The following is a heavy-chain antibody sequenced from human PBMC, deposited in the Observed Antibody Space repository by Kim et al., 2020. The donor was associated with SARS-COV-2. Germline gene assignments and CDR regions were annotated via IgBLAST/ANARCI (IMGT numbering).Heavy chain of an antibody. CDR3: ARSIGLGGPNGPGDY. V-gene: IGHV1-18*01. CDR1: GYTFTSYG. D-gene: IGHD2-8*01. Sequence: ASVKVSCKASGYTFTSYGISWVRQAPGQGLEWMGWISAYNGNTNYARKLQGRVTMTTDTSTSTAYMELRSLRSDDTAVYYCARSIGLGGPNGPGDYWGQGTLVTVSS. CDR2: ISAYNGNT. J-gene: IGHJ4*02.